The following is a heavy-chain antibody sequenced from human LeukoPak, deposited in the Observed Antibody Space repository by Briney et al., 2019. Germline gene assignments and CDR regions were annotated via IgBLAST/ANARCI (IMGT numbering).Heavy chain of an antibody. CDR3: ARDGTPMAAAGWVYFDQ. J-gene: IGHJ4*02. D-gene: IGHD6-13*01. Sequence: GGSLRLSCAASGFTFSTYEMSWVRQAPGKGLEWLAYITSSGNTAHYADSAKGRFTISRDNTKNSLYLQMNSLRVEDTATYCCARDGTPMAAAGWVYFDQWGQGTLVTVSS. CDR2: ITSSGNTA. CDR1: GFTFSTYE. V-gene: IGHV3-48*03.